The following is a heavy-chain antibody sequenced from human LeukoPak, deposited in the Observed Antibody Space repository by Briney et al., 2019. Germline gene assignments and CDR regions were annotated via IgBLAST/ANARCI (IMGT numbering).Heavy chain of an antibody. D-gene: IGHD2-2*01. CDR3: ARGPRRDRYCSSTSCLTPADY. J-gene: IGHJ4*02. CDR1: GYTFTGYY. V-gene: IGHV1-2*04. Sequence: ASVKVSRKASGYTFTGYYMHWVRQAPGRGLEWMGWINPNSGGTNYAQKFQGWVTMTRDTSISTAYMELSRLRSDDTAVYYCARGPRRDRYCSSTSCLTPADYWGQGTLVTVSS. CDR2: INPNSGGT.